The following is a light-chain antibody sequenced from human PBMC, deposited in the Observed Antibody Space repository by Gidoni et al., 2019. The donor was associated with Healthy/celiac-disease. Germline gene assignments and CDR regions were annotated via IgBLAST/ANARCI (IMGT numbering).Light chain of an antibody. CDR3: QQSYSTPGS. J-gene: IGKJ2*03. CDR2: AAS. V-gene: IGKV1-39*01. CDR1: QSISSY. Sequence: DIQMTQPPSSLSASVGDRVTITCRASQSISSYLNWYQQKPGKAPKLLIYAASSWQSGVPSRFSGSGSGTDFTLTISSRQPEDFATYYCQQSYSTPGSFGQGTKLEIK.